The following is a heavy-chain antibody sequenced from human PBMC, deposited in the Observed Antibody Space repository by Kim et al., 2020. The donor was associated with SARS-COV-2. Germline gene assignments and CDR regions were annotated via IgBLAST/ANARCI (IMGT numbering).Heavy chain of an antibody. CDR3: ARDGGYCSGGSCYSSTDPYYYYYGMDV. J-gene: IGHJ6*02. D-gene: IGHD2-15*01. CDR2: INPNSGGT. CDR1: GYTFTGYY. V-gene: IGHV1-2*02. Sequence: ASVKVSCKASGYTFTGYYMHWVRQAPGQGLEWMGWINPNSGGTNYAQKFQGRVTMTRDTSISTAYMELSRLRSDDTAVYYCARDGGYCSGGSCYSSTDPYYYYYGMDVWGQGTTVTVSS.